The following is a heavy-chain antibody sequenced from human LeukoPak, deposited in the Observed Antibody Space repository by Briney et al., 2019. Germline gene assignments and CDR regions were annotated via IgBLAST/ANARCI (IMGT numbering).Heavy chain of an antibody. D-gene: IGHD6-13*01. CDR2: INPNSGGT. J-gene: IGHJ4*02. V-gene: IGHV1-2*07. CDR1: GYIFTGYY. CDR3: ARDRPPQLVRPFDY. Sequence: GASVKVSCKASGYIFTGYYMHWVRQAPGQGLEWMGWINPNSGGTNYAHKFRGRVAMTRDTSISTAYMELSRLRSDDTAVYYCARDRPPQLVRPFDYWGQGTLVTVSS.